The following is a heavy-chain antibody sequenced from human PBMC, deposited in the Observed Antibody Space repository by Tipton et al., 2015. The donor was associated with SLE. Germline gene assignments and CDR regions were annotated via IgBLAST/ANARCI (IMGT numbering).Heavy chain of an antibody. J-gene: IGHJ6*03. CDR2: IYYSGST. CDR3: AREGYSSSSVYYYMDV. Sequence: LRLSCTVSGGSISSYYWSWIRQPPGKGLEWIGYIYYSGSTNYNPSLKSRVTISVDTSKNQFSLKLSSVTAADTAVYYCAREGYSSSSVYYYMDVWGKGPTVTVSS. CDR1: GGSISSYY. V-gene: IGHV4-59*12. D-gene: IGHD6-6*01.